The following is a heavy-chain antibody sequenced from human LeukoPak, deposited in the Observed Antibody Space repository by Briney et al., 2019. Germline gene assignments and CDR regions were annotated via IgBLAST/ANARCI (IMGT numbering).Heavy chain of an antibody. Sequence: SETLSLTCTVFGGSISSSTYYWGWIRQTPGRGLEWIGFIYHGGNTKYDPALKSRVTISQDTSKNEFFLRLTSVTAADTAVYYCARQGYYGSGGADFWGQGTLVAVSS. CDR1: GGSISSSTYY. J-gene: IGHJ4*02. CDR2: IYHGGNT. D-gene: IGHD3-10*01. CDR3: ARQGYYGSGGADF. V-gene: IGHV4-61*05.